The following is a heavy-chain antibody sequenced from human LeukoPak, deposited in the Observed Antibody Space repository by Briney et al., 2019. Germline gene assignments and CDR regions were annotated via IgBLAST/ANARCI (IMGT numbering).Heavy chain of an antibody. Sequence: SGTLSLICGVSGGSITSTNYWTWVRQPPGKGLEWIGEVNLQGSTNYNPSLMGRVAISVDMSENHISLQLTSVTAADTAVYYCARDFDGVFWLDPWGQRPLVIVSS. D-gene: IGHD6-13*01. V-gene: IGHV4-4*02. CDR3: ARDFDGVFWLDP. CDR1: GGSITSTNY. CDR2: VNLQGST. J-gene: IGHJ5*02.